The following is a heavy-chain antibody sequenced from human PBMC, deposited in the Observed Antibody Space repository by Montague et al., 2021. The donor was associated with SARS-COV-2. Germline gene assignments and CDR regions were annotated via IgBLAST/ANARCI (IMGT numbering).Heavy chain of an antibody. Sequence: SETLSLTCAVHGTSFSGYYWNWIRQSPGMGLEWIGEINHGGSTKYSPSLKSRRTISADTSKNQFSLKLTSVAAADTAVYYCARLRDGVVPSPILGFGPYYSYSAMDVWGRGTTVTVSS. J-gene: IGHJ6*01. CDR2: INHGGST. CDR3: ARLRDGVVPSPILGFGPYYSYSAMDV. D-gene: IGHD3-10*01. V-gene: IGHV4-34*01. CDR1: GTSFSGYY.